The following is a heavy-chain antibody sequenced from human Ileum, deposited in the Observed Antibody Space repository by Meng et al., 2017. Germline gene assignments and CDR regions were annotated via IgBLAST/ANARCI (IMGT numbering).Heavy chain of an antibody. J-gene: IGHJ4*02. Sequence: HLQQWGDGLLKPSGTLSRTCAVYGASFSGYYWNWIRQPPGKGLEWIGEIDHSGSANYDPSLKSRVTMSADASKKQFSLKLSSVTAADTAVYYCARGRMGGSAWWGPGTLVTVSS. CDR1: GASFSGYY. V-gene: IGHV4-34*01. CDR3: ARGRMGGSAW. D-gene: IGHD1-26*01. CDR2: IDHSGSA.